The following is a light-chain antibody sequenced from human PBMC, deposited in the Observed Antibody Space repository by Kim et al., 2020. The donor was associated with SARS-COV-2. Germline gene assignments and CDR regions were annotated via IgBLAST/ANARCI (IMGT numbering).Light chain of an antibody. CDR2: GAS. J-gene: IGKJ4*01. CDR1: QTIINSY. V-gene: IGKV3-20*01. CDR3: QQYGISPT. Sequence: WSPAERATPTCRSSQTIINSYLAWYQHKPGQPPRLLIDGASSRATGIPDRFSGSGSGTDFTLTISRLEPDDFAVYYCQQYGISPTFGGGTKVDIK.